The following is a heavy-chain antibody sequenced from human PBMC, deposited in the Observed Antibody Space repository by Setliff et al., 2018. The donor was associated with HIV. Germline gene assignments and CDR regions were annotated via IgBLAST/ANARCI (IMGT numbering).Heavy chain of an antibody. J-gene: IGHJ6*03. CDR2: IYTSGST. Sequence: SETLSLTCTVSGGSISSETFSWNWIRQPAGKGLEWIGRIYTSGSTDYNPSLKSRVTISVDTSKNQFSLKLSSVTAADTAVYYCARDGPLEGSYRYYYYYMDVWGKGTTVTVSS. D-gene: IGHD3-10*01. V-gene: IGHV4-61*02. CDR1: GGSISSETFS. CDR3: ARDGPLEGSYRYYYYYMDV.